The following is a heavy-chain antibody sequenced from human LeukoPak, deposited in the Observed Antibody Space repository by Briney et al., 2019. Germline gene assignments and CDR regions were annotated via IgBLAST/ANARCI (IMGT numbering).Heavy chain of an antibody. J-gene: IGHJ3*02. CDR2: IYYSGST. CDR3: ARGLKNEWLRWKLAAFDI. Sequence: SETLSLTCTVSGGSISRYYWSWIRQPPGKGLEWMGYIYYSGSTNYNPSLKTRVTISVDTSKNQFSLKLSSVTAADTAVYYCARGLKNEWLRWKLAAFDIWGQGTMVTVSS. D-gene: IGHD5-18*01. V-gene: IGHV4-59*01. CDR1: GGSISRYY.